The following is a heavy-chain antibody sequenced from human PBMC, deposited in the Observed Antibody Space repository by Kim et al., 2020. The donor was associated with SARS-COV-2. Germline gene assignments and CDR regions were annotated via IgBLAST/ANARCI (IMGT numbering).Heavy chain of an antibody. CDR1: GFTFDDYA. Sequence: GGSLRLSCAASGFTFDDYAMHWVRQAPGKGLEWVSLISGDGGSTYYADSVKGRFTISRDNSKNSLYLQMNSLRTEDTALYYCAKDLPYKTGWLMTYYYYGMDVWGQGTTVTVSS. CDR2: ISGDGGST. J-gene: IGHJ6*02. D-gene: IGHD1-1*01. V-gene: IGHV3-43*02. CDR3: AKDLPYKTGWLMTYYYYGMDV.